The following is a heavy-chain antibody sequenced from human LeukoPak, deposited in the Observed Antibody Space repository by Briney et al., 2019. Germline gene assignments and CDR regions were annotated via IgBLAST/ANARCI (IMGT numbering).Heavy chain of an antibody. CDR2: SGTGGST. CDR3: AKAITGMRFCLDV. J-gene: IGHJ6*02. V-gene: IGHV3-23*01. Sequence: GGSLRLSCAASGFTFSSYAMSWVRQAPGKGLEWVSTSGTGGSTYYPDSVKGRTTISRDNSKNMLYVQMNDLRAEDTAVYYRAKAITGMRFCLDVWGQGTTVTVSS. D-gene: IGHD1-1*01. CDR1: GFTFSSYA.